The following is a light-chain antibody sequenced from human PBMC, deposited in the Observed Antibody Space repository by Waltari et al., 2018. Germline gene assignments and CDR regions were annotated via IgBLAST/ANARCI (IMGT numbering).Light chain of an antibody. J-gene: IGKJ1*01. V-gene: IGKV2-40*01. CDR1: QSLLHSNGNTY. CDR3: VQAIAFPRT. Sequence: DIVMTQTPLSLPITPGEPASIPCRSSQSLLHSNGNTYLHWYLQKPDQSPQLLSYGGSNRASGVPDRFSGRGSGTDFTLKISKVEAEDVGVYYCVQAIAFPRTFGQGTKVEIK. CDR2: GGS.